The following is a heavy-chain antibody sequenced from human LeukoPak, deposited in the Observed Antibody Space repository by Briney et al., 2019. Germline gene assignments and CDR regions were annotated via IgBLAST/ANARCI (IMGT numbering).Heavy chain of an antibody. D-gene: IGHD1-26*01. CDR1: GFTFSDYY. CDR3: ARVSLRKWELLYAFDI. J-gene: IGHJ3*02. Sequence: GGSLRLSCAASGFTFSDYYMSWIRQAPGKGLEWVSYISSSGSTIYYADSVKGRFTISRDNAKNSLYLQMNSLRAEDTAVYYCARVSLRKWELLYAFDIWGQGTMVTVSS. CDR2: ISSSGSTI. V-gene: IGHV3-11*04.